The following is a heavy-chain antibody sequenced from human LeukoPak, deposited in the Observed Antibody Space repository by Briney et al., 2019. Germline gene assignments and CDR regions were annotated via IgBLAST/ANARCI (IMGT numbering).Heavy chain of an antibody. CDR2: ISSSGSTI. Sequence: GGPLTLSCAASGFTFSDYYMSWIRQARGKGLEWVSYISSSGSTIYYADSVKGRFTISRDNAKNSLYLQMNSLRAEDTAVYYCAGSSGNDAFDIWGQGTMVTVSS. CDR3: AGSSGNDAFDI. J-gene: IGHJ3*02. CDR1: GFTFSDYY. D-gene: IGHD3-22*01. V-gene: IGHV3-11*01.